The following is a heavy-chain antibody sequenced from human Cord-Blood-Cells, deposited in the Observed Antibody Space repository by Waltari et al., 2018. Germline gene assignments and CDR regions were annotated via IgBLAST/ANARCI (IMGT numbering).Heavy chain of an antibody. CDR3: ARAAVGSGSYYDY. CDR1: GFTVSSNY. V-gene: IGHV3-53*01. D-gene: IGHD3-10*01. Sequence: EVQLVESGGGLIQPGGSLRLSCAASGFTVSSNYMSWVRQAPGKGLEWVSVIYSGGSTYYAGSVKGRFTISRDNSKNTLYLQMNSLRAEDTAVYYCARAAVGSGSYYDYWGQGTLVTVSS. CDR2: IYSGGST. J-gene: IGHJ4*02.